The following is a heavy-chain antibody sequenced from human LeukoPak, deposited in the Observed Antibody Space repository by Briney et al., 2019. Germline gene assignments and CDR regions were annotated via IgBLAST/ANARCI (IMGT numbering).Heavy chain of an antibody. V-gene: IGHV3-11*01. CDR3: AGHPHIAAAGERYYYYYMDV. J-gene: IGHJ6*03. D-gene: IGHD6-13*01. CDR1: GFTFSDYY. Sequence: GGSLRLSCTASGFTFSDYYMTWIRQAPGKGLEGVSYISSSGSPIYYADSVKGRFTISRDNSKNTLYLQMNSLRAEDTAVYYCAGHPHIAAAGERYYYYYMDVWGKGTTVTVSS. CDR2: ISSSGSPI.